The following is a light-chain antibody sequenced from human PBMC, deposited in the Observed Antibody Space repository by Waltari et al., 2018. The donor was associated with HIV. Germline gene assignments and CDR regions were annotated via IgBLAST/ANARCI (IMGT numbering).Light chain of an antibody. CDR1: QSVSGSY. Sequence: EIVLTQSPGTLSLSPGERATLSCRASQSVSGSYLAWYQQKPGEAPRLLIYGASSRATGSPDRFSGGGSGTDFTLSISRLEPEDFAVYYCQQYGSSPITVGQGTRLEIK. CDR2: GAS. J-gene: IGKJ5*01. V-gene: IGKV3-20*01. CDR3: QQYGSSPIT.